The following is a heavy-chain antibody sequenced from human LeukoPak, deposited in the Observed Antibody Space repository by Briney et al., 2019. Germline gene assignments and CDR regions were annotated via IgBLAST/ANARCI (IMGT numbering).Heavy chain of an antibody. J-gene: IGHJ4*02. D-gene: IGHD1-26*01. CDR1: GFTLSSYW. Sequence: GGSLRLSCAASGFTLSSYWMHWVRQVPGTGLVWVSRINSDGSGISYADSVKGRFTISRDNAKNTLFLQMNSLRAEDTAVYYCARDLLTYSGSYPVYWGQGTLVTVSS. CDR3: ARDLLTYSGSYPVY. V-gene: IGHV3-74*01. CDR2: INSDGSGI.